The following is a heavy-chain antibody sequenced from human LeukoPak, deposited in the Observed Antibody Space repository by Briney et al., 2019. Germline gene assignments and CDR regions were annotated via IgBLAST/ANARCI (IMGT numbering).Heavy chain of an antibody. J-gene: IGHJ4*02. Sequence: SETLSLTCTVSGGSISSGGYYWRWIRQHPGKGLEWIGYIYYSGSTYYNPSLKSRVTISVDTSKNQFPLNLSSVTAADTAVYYCARDRGGGYSYGRGGYYFDYWGQGTLVTVSS. CDR2: IYYSGST. V-gene: IGHV4-31*03. CDR3: ARDRGGGYSYGRGGYYFDY. D-gene: IGHD5-18*01. CDR1: GGSISSGGYY.